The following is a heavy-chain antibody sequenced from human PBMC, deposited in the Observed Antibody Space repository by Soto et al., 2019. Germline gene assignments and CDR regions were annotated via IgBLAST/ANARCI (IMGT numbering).Heavy chain of an antibody. CDR1: GFTFNSCA. Sequence: GGSLRLSCAASGFTFNSCAMSWVRQAPGKGLEWVSTISYSGGTTYYTDSVKGRFTISRDNSKNTLYLQINSLRAEDAAVYYCAKDEAPNPYYMDVWGTGTTVTVSS. V-gene: IGHV3-23*01. CDR2: ISYSGGTT. J-gene: IGHJ6*03. CDR3: AKDEAPNPYYMDV.